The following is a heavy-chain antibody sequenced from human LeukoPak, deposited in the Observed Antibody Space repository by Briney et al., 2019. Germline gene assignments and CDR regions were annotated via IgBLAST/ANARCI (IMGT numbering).Heavy chain of an antibody. CDR2: INENGGST. Sequence: PGGSLRLSCAAYGFTFSNFAMVWVRQAPGKGPEFVAGINENGGSTYYPDSVKGRFTISRDSSKITLYLQMGSLRAEDMAVYYCAREGIGNYNDAFYIWGQGTMVTVSS. J-gene: IGHJ3*02. V-gene: IGHV3-64*02. CDR1: GFTFSNFA. CDR3: AREGIGNYNDAFYI. D-gene: IGHD1-7*01.